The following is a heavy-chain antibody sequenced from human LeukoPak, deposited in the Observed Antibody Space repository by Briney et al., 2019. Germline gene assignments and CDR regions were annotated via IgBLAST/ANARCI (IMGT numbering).Heavy chain of an antibody. D-gene: IGHD2/OR15-2a*01. CDR3: ARDLSLSGGELSS. CDR2: IYYSGST. Sequence: SETLSLTCTVSGGSISSRYWSWIRQPPGKGLEWVGYIYYSGSTNYNPSLKSRVTISVDTSKNQFSLKLSSVTAADTAVYYCARDLSLSGGELSSWGQGTLVTVSS. V-gene: IGHV4-59*11. CDR1: GGSISSRY. J-gene: IGHJ4*02.